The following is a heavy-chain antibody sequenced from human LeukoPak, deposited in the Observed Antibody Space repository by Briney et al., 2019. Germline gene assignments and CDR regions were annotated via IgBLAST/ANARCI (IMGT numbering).Heavy chain of an antibody. CDR1: GGSISSGGYY. CDR2: IYYSGST. D-gene: IGHD1-7*01. V-gene: IGHV4-31*03. Sequence: SETLSLTCTVSGGSISSGGYYWSWIRQHPGKGLEWIGYIYYSGSTYYNPSLKSRVTISVDTSKNQFSLKLSSVTAADTAVYYCARGYNWNCDWYFDLWGRGTLVTVSS. CDR3: ARGYNWNCDWYFDL. J-gene: IGHJ2*01.